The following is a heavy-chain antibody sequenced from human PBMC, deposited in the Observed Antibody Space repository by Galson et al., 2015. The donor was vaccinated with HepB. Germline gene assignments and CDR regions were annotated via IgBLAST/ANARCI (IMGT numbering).Heavy chain of an antibody. V-gene: IGHV1-46*01. D-gene: IGHD3-16*01. CDR2: INPSGGST. Sequence: SVKVSCKASGYTFTSYYMHWVRQAPGQGLEWMGIINPSGGSTSYAQKFQGRVTMTRDTSTSTVYMELSSLRSEDTATYYCARIHYKGGGSYGMDVWGQGTTVTVSS. CDR3: ARIHYKGGGSYGMDV. J-gene: IGHJ6*02. CDR1: GYTFTSYY.